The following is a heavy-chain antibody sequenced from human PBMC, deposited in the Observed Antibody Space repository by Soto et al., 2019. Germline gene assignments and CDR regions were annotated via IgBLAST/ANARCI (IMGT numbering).Heavy chain of an antibody. CDR2: IDGSGGGI. Sequence: QPGGSLRLSCAASGFTFSIYAMGWVRQAPGTGLEWVSVIDGSGGGIYIADSVKGRFTISRDNSKNTLYLQMNSLRAEDTALYYCAKAGGVRVLDAFDVWGQGTTVTVSS. J-gene: IGHJ3*01. V-gene: IGHV3-23*01. D-gene: IGHD2-8*01. CDR3: AKAGGVRVLDAFDV. CDR1: GFTFSIYA.